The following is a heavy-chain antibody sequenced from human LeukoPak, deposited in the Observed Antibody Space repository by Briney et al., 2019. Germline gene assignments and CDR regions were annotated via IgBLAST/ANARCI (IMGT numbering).Heavy chain of an antibody. Sequence: GGSLRLSCEASGFTFSRYGMHWVRQAPGKGLEWVAVISYDGSNEYYADSVKGRFTISRDNSKNTLYLQMNSLRAEDTAVYYCAIDTEYSYGYGMDVWGQGTTVTVSS. V-gene: IGHV3-30*03. CDR3: AIDTEYSYGYGMDV. CDR2: ISYDGSNE. CDR1: GFTFSRYG. J-gene: IGHJ6*02. D-gene: IGHD5-18*01.